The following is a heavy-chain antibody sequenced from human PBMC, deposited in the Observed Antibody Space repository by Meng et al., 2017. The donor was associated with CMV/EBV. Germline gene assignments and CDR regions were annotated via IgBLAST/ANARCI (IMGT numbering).Heavy chain of an antibody. J-gene: IGHJ5*02. V-gene: IGHV3-30-3*01. Sequence: GGSLTPSCAPSRFTFGSYAMHWVRQAPGKGLEWVAVISYDGSNKYYADSVKGRFTITRDNSKNTRYLQMNSLRAEDTAVYYCARASRAAALTKYNWFDPWGQGTLVTVSS. CDR1: RFTFGSYA. CDR2: ISYDGSNK. D-gene: IGHD6-13*01. CDR3: ARASRAAALTKYNWFDP.